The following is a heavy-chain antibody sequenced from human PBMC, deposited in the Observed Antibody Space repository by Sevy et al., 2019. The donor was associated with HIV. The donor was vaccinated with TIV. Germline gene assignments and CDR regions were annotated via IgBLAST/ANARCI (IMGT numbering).Heavy chain of an antibody. CDR1: GFTFSSYS. V-gene: IGHV3-21*01. Sequence: GGSLRLSCAASGFTFSSYSMNWVRQAPGKGLEWVSSISSSSSYIYYADSVKGQFTISRDNAKNSLYLQMNSLRAEDTAVYYCARIQGGGRVRGVITPRWRYMDVWGKGTTVTVSS. CDR3: ARIQGGGRVRGVITPRWRYMDV. J-gene: IGHJ6*03. CDR2: ISSSSSYI. D-gene: IGHD3-10*01.